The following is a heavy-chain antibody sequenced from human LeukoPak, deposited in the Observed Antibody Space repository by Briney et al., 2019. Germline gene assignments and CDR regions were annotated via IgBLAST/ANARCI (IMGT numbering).Heavy chain of an antibody. CDR1: GGSISSSSYY. CDR2: IYYSGST. D-gene: IGHD3-10*01. J-gene: IGHJ5*02. CDR3: ARHRGRWSYGSGTIWFDP. V-gene: IGHV4-39*01. Sequence: SETLSLTCTVSGGSISSSSYYWGWIRQPPGKGLEWIGSIYYSGSTYYNPSLKSRVTISVDTSKNQFSLKLSSVTAADTAVYYCARHRGRWSYGSGTIWFDPWGQGTLVTVSS.